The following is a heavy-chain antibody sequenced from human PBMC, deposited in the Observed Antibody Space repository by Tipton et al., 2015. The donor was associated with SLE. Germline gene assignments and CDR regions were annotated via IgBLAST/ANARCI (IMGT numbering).Heavy chain of an antibody. J-gene: IGHJ4*02. CDR3: AREYYGSGRGSPR. CDR1: GFSFNTYT. Sequence: SLRLSCAASGFSFNTYTITWVRQVPGKGLEWVSSISSRSNYIKYADSLKGRFTISRDNAKDSLYLQMNSLRTEDTAVYYCAREYYGSGRGSPRWGQGTLVTVSS. D-gene: IGHD3-10*01. V-gene: IGHV3-21*01. CDR2: ISSRSNYI.